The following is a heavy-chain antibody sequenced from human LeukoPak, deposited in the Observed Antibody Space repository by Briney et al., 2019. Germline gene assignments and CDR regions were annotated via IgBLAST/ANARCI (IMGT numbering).Heavy chain of an antibody. CDR1: VFTFDDYA. Sequence: GGTLRLSCAPSVFTFDDYAMHCVREAPGKGLEWVSLISGDGGSTYYADSVKVRFTISRDNSKNSLYLQMNSLRTEDTALYYCAKDSGVGGGYYSLIFDYWGQGTLVTVSS. V-gene: IGHV3-43*02. J-gene: IGHJ4*02. CDR3: AKDSGVGGGYYSLIFDY. D-gene: IGHD3-10*01. CDR2: ISGDGGST.